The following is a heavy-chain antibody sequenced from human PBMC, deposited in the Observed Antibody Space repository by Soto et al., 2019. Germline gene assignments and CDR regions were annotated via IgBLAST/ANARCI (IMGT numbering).Heavy chain of an antibody. CDR3: ARGWGTGRLHLGELSPNWFDP. V-gene: IGHV4-34*01. D-gene: IGHD3-16*02. CDR2: INHSGST. J-gene: IGHJ5*02. Sequence: SETLSLTCAVYGGSFSGYYWSWIRQPPGKGLEWIGEINHSGSTNYNPSLKSRVTISVDTSKNQFSLKLGSVTAADTAVYYCARGWGTGRLHLGELSPNWFDPWGQGTLVTVSS. CDR1: GGSFSGYY.